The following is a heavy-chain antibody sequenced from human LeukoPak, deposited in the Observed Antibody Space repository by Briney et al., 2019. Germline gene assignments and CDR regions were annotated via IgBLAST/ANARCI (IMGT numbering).Heavy chain of an antibody. J-gene: IGHJ4*02. CDR2: ISGSGSST. V-gene: IGHV3-23*01. CDR1: GFTFSSYA. CDR3: AKGDGYNLSPKYYFDY. D-gene: IGHD5-24*01. Sequence: GGSLRLSCAASGFTFSSYAMSWVRQAPGKGLEWVSSISGSGSSTCYADSVKGRFAISRDDSKNTLYLQMSSLRGEDTAIYYCAKGDGYNLSPKYYFDYWGQGTLVTVSS.